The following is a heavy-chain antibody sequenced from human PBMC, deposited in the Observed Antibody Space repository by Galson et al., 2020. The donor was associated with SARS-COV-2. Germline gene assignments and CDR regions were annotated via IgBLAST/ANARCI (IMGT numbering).Heavy chain of an antibody. CDR3: AKRLYSSSQSETRGMDV. Sequence: GESLKIPCAASGFTFSSYAMNWVRQAPGEGLAWVSAISGSGDTTHYAGSVKGRFTISRDNSKNTLYMQMNSVRAEDTAVYYCAKRLYSSSQSETRGMDVWGQGATVTVSS. J-gene: IGHJ6*02. D-gene: IGHD6-13*01. CDR2: ISGSGDTT. CDR1: GFTFSSYA. V-gene: IGHV3-23*01.